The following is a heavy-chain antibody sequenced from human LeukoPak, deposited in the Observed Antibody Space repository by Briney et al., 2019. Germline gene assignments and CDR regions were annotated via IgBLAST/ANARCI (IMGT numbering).Heavy chain of an antibody. CDR1: GGSISSGDYY. CDR3: ARAPLLAYNWFDP. Sequence: SQTLSLTCTVSGGSISSGDYYWSWIRQPPGKGLEWIGYIYYSGSTYYNPSLKRRVTISVDTSKNQFSLKLSSVTAADTAVYYCARAPLLAYNWFDPWGQGTLVTVSS. J-gene: IGHJ5*02. V-gene: IGHV4-30-4*08. CDR2: IYYSGST. D-gene: IGHD3-3*01.